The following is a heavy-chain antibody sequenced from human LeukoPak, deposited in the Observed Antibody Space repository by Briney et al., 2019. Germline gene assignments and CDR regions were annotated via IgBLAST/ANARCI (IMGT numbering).Heavy chain of an antibody. CDR2: ISYDGSNE. CDR1: GFTFSSYV. Sequence: GGSLRLSCAASGFTFSSYVMHWVRQAPGKGLEWVAIISYDGSNEYYADSVKGRLTISRDNSKNTLYLQMNSLRAEDTAVYYCAKVAGGYYYMDVWGKGTTVTVSS. D-gene: IGHD3-16*01. V-gene: IGHV3-30*04. CDR3: AKVAGGYYYMDV. J-gene: IGHJ6*03.